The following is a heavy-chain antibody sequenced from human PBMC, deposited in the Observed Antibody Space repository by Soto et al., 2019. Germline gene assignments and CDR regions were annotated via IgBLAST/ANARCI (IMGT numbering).Heavy chain of an antibody. CDR1: GFTFSSYA. Sequence: PGGSLRLSCAASGFTFSSYAMHWVRQAPGKGLEWVAVISYDGSNKYYADSVKGRFTISRDNSKNTLYLQMNSLRAEDTAVYYCAGSYYYYYGMDVWGQGTTVTAP. J-gene: IGHJ6*02. CDR2: ISYDGSNK. CDR3: AGSYYYYYGMDV. V-gene: IGHV3-30-3*01. D-gene: IGHD6-6*01.